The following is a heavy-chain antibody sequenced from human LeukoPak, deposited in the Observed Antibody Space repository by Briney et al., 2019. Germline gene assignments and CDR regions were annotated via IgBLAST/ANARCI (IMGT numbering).Heavy chain of an antibody. Sequence: SETLSLTCTVSGGSISSYYWSWIRQPPGKGLEWIGYIYYSGSTNYNPSLKSRVTISVDTSKNQFSLKLSSVTAADTAVYYCARGGGSYPLPGPFDYWGQGTLVTVSS. V-gene: IGHV4-59*01. CDR3: ARGGGSYPLPGPFDY. CDR2: IYYSGST. J-gene: IGHJ4*02. D-gene: IGHD1-26*01. CDR1: GGSISSYY.